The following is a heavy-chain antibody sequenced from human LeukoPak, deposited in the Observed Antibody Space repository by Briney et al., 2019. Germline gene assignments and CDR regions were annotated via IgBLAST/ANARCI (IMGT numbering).Heavy chain of an antibody. Sequence: GGSLRLSCAPSGFTFSHYWMSWVRQAPGKGLEWVANIKEDGSEKYYVDSVKSRFTISRDNAKNSLSLQVNSLRAEDTAVYYCARSRSGYYEDYWGQGTLVTVSS. J-gene: IGHJ4*02. CDR1: GFTFSHYW. V-gene: IGHV3-7*01. D-gene: IGHD3-22*01. CDR2: IKEDGSEK. CDR3: ARSRSGYYEDY.